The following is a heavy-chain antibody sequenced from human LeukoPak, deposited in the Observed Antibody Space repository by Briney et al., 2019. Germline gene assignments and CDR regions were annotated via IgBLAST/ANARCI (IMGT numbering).Heavy chain of an antibody. Sequence: GGSLRLSCAASGVTFSNAYMNWVRQAPGKGLEWVGRIKPKTDGETTGYAAPVKDRFSISRDDSKSMMYLQMNSLKTEDTAVYYCITPLPYSAQGGQGTLVTVSS. V-gene: IGHV3-15*07. CDR2: IKPKTDGETT. J-gene: IGHJ4*02. CDR3: ITPLPYSAQ. D-gene: IGHD2-21*01. CDR1: GVTFSNAY.